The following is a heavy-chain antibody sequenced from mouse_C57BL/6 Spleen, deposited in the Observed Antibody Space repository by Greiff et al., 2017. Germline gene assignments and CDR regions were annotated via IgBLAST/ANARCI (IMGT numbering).Heavy chain of an antibody. CDR2: IYPGDGDT. J-gene: IGHJ1*03. Sequence: QVQLKESGAELVKPGASVKISCKASGYAFSSYWMNWVKQRPGKGLEWIGQIYPGDGDTNYNGKFKGKATLTADKSSSTAYMQLSSLTSEDSAVYFCAYDDYDEGYFDVWGTGTTVTVSS. D-gene: IGHD2-4*01. CDR3: AYDDYDEGYFDV. CDR1: GYAFSSYW. V-gene: IGHV1-80*01.